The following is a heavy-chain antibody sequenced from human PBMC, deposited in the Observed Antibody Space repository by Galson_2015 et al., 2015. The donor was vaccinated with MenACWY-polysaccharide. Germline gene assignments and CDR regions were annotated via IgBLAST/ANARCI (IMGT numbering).Heavy chain of an antibody. CDR3: AKDITDPGGY. Sequence: SLRLSCAVSGLTFDGYAMHWVRHAPGKGLEWVAGISCNSDSTGYADSVKGRFTISRDNAKNSLYLQMNSLRPEDTALYYCAKDITDPGGYWGQGTLVTVSS. CDR1: GLTFDGYA. V-gene: IGHV3-9*01. J-gene: IGHJ4*02. D-gene: IGHD3-10*01. CDR2: ISCNSDST.